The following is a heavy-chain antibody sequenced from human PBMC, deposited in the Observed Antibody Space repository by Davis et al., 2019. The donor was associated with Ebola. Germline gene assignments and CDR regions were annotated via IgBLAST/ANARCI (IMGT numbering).Heavy chain of an antibody. CDR2: INHSGST. CDR3: ASPATPDYYYGMDV. D-gene: IGHD2-2*01. V-gene: IGHV4-34*01. J-gene: IGHJ6*02. Sequence: SETLSLTCAVYGGSFSGYYWSWIRQPPGKGLEWIGEINHSGSTNYNPSLKSRVTISVDTSKNQFSLKLSSVTAADTAVYYCASPATPDYYYGMDVWGQGTTVTVSS. CDR1: GGSFSGYY.